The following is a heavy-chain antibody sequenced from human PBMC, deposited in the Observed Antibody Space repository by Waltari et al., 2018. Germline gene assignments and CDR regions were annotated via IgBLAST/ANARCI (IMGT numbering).Heavy chain of an antibody. CDR3: AGRDFWSGYYWVNYYYGMDV. J-gene: IGHJ6*02. D-gene: IGHD3-3*01. CDR1: GGYVSSGSYY. Sequence: QVQLQESGPGLVKPSETLSLTCTVSGGYVSSGSYYWSWIRQPPGKGLEWIGYIYYSGSTNYNPSLKSRVTISVDTSKNQFSLKLSSVTAADTAVYYCAGRDFWSGYYWVNYYYGMDVWGQGTTVTVSS. CDR2: IYYSGST. V-gene: IGHV4-61*01.